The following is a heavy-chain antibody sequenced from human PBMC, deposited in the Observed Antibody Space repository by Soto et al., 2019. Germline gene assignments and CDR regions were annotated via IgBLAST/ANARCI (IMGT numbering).Heavy chain of an antibody. V-gene: IGHV4-59*01. CDR3: ARVSNEYGGNGAFDY. Sequence: SETLSLTCSVSGGSISGFPWIWVRQPPGEGLEWVGYIYHTGRTNYNPSLKSRLTISLDMSRNQFSLQLTSVTAADTALYYCARVSNEYGGNGAFDYWGLGTLVTVSS. D-gene: IGHD4-17*01. CDR1: GGSISGFP. CDR2: IYHTGRT. J-gene: IGHJ4*02.